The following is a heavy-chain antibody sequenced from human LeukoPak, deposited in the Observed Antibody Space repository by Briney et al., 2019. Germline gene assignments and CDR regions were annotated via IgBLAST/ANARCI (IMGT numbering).Heavy chain of an antibody. D-gene: IGHD2-2*01. CDR3: AREGTYCSSTSCSQFDY. J-gene: IGHJ4*02. CDR2: IRYDGSNK. CDR1: GFTFSSYG. V-gene: IGHV3-33*01. Sequence: RPGGSLRLSCAASGFTFSSYGMHWVRQAPGKGLEWVAVIRYDGSNKYYADSVKGRFTISRDNSKNTLYLQMNSLRAEDTAVYYCAREGTYCSSTSCSQFDYWGQGTLVTVSS.